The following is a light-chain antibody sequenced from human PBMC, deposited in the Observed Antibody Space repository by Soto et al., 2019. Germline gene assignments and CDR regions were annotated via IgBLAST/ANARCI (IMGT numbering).Light chain of an antibody. CDR1: QGINSN. CDR2: GAS. Sequence: EIVMTQSPATLSVSPGEGATLSCRASQGINSNLAWYQQKPGQAPRLLISGASTRATGIPAGFSGSGFGTEFTLTISSLQSEDFSVYYCLQYTNLPPTYTFGQGTRLEIK. V-gene: IGKV3-15*01. CDR3: LQYTNLPPTYT. J-gene: IGKJ2*01.